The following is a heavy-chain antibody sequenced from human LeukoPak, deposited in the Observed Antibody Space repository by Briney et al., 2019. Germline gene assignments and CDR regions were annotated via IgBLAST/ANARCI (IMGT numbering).Heavy chain of an antibody. CDR3: ARWREYSILRSLRHKNYFDY. D-gene: IGHD6-6*01. Sequence: SETLSLTCAVYGGSFSGYYWSWIRQPPGKGLEWIGEINDSGSTNYNPSLKSRVTISVDTSKNQFSLKLSSVTAADTAVYYCARWREYSILRSLRHKNYFDYWGQGTLVTVSS. J-gene: IGHJ4*02. CDR2: INDSGST. CDR1: GGSFSGYY. V-gene: IGHV4-34*01.